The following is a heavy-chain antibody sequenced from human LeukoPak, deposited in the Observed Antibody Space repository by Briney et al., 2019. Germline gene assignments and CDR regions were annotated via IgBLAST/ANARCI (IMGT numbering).Heavy chain of an antibody. J-gene: IGHJ4*02. V-gene: IGHV3-53*01. CDR3: ARGPAGYN. D-gene: IGHD1-1*01. CDR1: GFTVSSNH. CDR2: IYSGGST. Sequence: GGSLRLSCAASGFTVSSNHMSWVRQAPGKGLEWVSVIYSGGSTDYADSVKGRFTISRDNSKNTLYLQMNSLRAEDTAVYYCARGPAGYNWGEGTLVTFSS.